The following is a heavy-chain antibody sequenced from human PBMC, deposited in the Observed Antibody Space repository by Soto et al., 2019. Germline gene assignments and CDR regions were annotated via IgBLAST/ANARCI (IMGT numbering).Heavy chain of an antibody. Sequence: GGSLRLSXAASGLTFSNYGMHWVRQAPGKGLEWVAVISYDGSNKYYADSVKGRFTISRDNSKNTLYLQMNRLRSEDTAVYYCARVTPGYCSGGRCFWYYFDYWGQGSLVTVSS. CDR2: ISYDGSNK. V-gene: IGHV3-30*03. D-gene: IGHD2-15*01. CDR3: ARVTPGYCSGGRCFWYYFDY. J-gene: IGHJ4*02. CDR1: GLTFSNYG.